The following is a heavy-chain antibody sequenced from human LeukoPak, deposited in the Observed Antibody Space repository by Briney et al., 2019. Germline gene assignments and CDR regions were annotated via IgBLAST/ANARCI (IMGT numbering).Heavy chain of an antibody. CDR2: INSDGSTR. J-gene: IGHJ4*02. CDR3: ARGKYGSGSYYLDY. Sequence: GGSLRLSCAASGFTFGAYWMHWVRQAPGKGLAWVSRINSDGSTRNYADSVKGRFTISRDIAKNTLYLQMNSLRAEDTAVYYCARGKYGSGSYYLDYWGQGTLVTVSS. D-gene: IGHD3-10*01. CDR1: GFTFGAYW. V-gene: IGHV3-74*01.